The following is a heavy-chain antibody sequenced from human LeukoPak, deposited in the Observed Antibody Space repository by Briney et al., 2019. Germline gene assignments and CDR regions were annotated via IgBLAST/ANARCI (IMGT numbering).Heavy chain of an antibody. CDR2: ISGAGDGT. V-gene: IGHV3-23*01. CDR1: GITFSTFA. Sequence: GGSLILSCAASGITFSTFAMTWVRQAPGRGLECVSVISGAGDGTYYAETVRGRFTVSRDNSKNTLYLQMNSLRAEDTAVYYCAKGHSAYGTGFDFWGQGTLVTVSS. J-gene: IGHJ4*02. D-gene: IGHD5-12*01. CDR3: AKGHSAYGTGFDF.